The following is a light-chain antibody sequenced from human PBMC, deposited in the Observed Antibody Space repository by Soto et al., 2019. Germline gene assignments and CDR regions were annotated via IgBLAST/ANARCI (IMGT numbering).Light chain of an antibody. Sequence: EVVLTQSPVTLSLSPGERATLSCRASQSFRGLLAWYQQKPGQAPRILIYDAYNRATGIPPRFSGSGSGKDFTLTISSLAPEDSAVYYCQQRHMWPITFGQGTRLEIK. CDR2: DAY. CDR1: QSFRGL. CDR3: QQRHMWPIT. V-gene: IGKV3-11*01. J-gene: IGKJ5*01.